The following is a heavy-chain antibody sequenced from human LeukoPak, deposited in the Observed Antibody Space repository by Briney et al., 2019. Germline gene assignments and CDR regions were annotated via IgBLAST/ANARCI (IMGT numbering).Heavy chain of an antibody. V-gene: IGHV4-59*05. CDR2: IYYSGST. D-gene: IGHD2-21*02. CDR1: GGSISSYY. CDR3: AIECGGDCPDDY. J-gene: IGHJ4*02. Sequence: PSETLSLTCTVSGGSISSYYWSWIRQPPGKGLEWIGSIYYSGSTYYNPSLKSRVTISVDTSKNQFSLKLSSVTAADTAVYYCAIECGGDCPDDYWGQGTLVTVSS.